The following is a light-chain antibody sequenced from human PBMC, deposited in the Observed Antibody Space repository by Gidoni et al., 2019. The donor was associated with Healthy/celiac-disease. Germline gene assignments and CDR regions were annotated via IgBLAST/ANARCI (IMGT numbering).Light chain of an antibody. V-gene: IGKV3-15*01. J-gene: IGKJ4*01. Sequence: PGERATLSCRASQSVSSNLAWYQQKPGQAPRLLIYGASTRATGIPARFSGSGSGTEFTLTISSLQSEDFAVYYCQQYNNWPPLTFXGXTKVEIK. CDR1: QSVSSN. CDR2: GAS. CDR3: QQYNNWPPLT.